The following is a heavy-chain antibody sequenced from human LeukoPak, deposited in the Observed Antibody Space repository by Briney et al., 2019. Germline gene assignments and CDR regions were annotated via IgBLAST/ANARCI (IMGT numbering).Heavy chain of an antibody. D-gene: IGHD2-2*02. CDR2: ISWNSGTI. V-gene: IGHV3-9*01. CDR1: GFMFDDYD. Sequence: GGSLRLSCAASGFMFDDYDMHWVRQAPGKGLEWVSSISWNSGTIDYVDSVKGRFTISRDNAKNSLYLQMNGLRSEDTALYYCAKAGCSFNSCYSNCWGQGTPDTVSS. CDR3: AKAGCSFNSCYSNC. J-gene: IGHJ4*02.